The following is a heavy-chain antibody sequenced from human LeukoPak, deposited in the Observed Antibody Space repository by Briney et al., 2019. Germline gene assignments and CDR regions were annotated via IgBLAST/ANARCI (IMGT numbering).Heavy chain of an antibody. V-gene: IGHV3-74*03. CDR1: GFTFGNYW. D-gene: IGHD1-26*01. Sequence: GGSLRLSCAASGFTFGNYWFHWVRQLPGRGLVWVARVNTDGSITTYADSVKGRFTISRDNTKNTVHLQMHSLRVEDTAVYYCARARPGSYLDFWGQRALVIVSS. J-gene: IGHJ4*02. CDR3: ARARPGSYLDF. CDR2: VNTDGSIT.